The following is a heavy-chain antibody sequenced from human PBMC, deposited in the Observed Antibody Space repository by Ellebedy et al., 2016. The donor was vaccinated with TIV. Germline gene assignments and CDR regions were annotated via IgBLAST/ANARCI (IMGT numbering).Heavy chain of an antibody. J-gene: IGHJ4*02. CDR1: GGSISSSSYY. Sequence: MPSETLSLTCTVSGGSISSSSYYWGWIRQPPGKGLAWIGSIYFSGSTYYNPSLKSRVTTSVDTSKNQFSLKLSSVTAADTAVYYCARHASYYDSSGYSGYYFDYWGQGTLVTVSS. CDR2: IYFSGST. D-gene: IGHD3-22*01. CDR3: ARHASYYDSSGYSGYYFDY. V-gene: IGHV4-39*01.